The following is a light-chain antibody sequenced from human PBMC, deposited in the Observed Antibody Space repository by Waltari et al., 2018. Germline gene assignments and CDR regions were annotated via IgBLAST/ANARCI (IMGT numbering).Light chain of an antibody. V-gene: IGLV4-69*01. CDR1: SGHSSYA. J-gene: IGLJ1*01. CDR2: LNSDGSH. CDR3: QTWGTGIHV. Sequence: QLVLTQSPSASASLGASVKLTCTLSSGHSSYAIAWHQQQPEKGPRYLMKLNSDGSHSKGDGIPDRFSGSSSGAERYLTISSLQSEDEADCYCQTWGTGIHVFGTGTKVTVL.